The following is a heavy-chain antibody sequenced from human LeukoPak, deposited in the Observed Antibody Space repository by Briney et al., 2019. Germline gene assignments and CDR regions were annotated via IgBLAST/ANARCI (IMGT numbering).Heavy chain of an antibody. V-gene: IGHV4-34*01. D-gene: IGHD3-10*01. CDR1: GGSFSGYY. J-gene: IGHJ4*02. Sequence: SETLSLTCAVYGGSFSGYYWGWIRQPPGKGLEWIEEINHSGSTNYNPSLKSRVTISVDTSKNQFSLKLSSVTAADTAVYYCARGRYGSGSYVQSHNYFDYWGQGTLVTVSS. CDR3: ARGRYGSGSYVQSHNYFDY. CDR2: INHSGST.